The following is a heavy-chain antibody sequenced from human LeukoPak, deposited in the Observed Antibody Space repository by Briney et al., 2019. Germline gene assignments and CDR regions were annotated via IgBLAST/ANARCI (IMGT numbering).Heavy chain of an antibody. J-gene: IGHJ3*02. CDR1: GASITSYY. CDR2: IYTSGST. D-gene: IGHD3-22*01. V-gene: IGHV4-4*07. Sequence: PSETLSLTCTVSGASITSYYWSWIRQPAGKGLEWIGRIYTSGSTNYNPSLKSRVTMSVDTSKNQFSLKLSSVTAADTAVYYCARTYYYDSSGYYHGAFDIWGQGTMVTVSS. CDR3: ARTYYYDSSGYYHGAFDI.